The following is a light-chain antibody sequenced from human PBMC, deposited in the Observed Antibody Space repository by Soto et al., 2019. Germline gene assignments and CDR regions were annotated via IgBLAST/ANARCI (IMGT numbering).Light chain of an antibody. J-gene: IGKJ4*01. CDR3: QPSFITPPLT. Sequence: DIQMTQSPSSLSASIGDRITITCRASQSISTYLNWYQQKPGKAPRLLIYGASTLQNGVPSRFTSSGSATDYTLTISSLQPEDFATYYCQPSFITPPLTFGGGTKVEMK. CDR2: GAS. CDR1: QSISTY. V-gene: IGKV1-39*01.